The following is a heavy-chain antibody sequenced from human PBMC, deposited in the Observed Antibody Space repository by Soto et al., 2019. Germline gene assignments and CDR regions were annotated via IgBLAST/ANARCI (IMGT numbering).Heavy chain of an antibody. CDR3: AKGDFDILTGLDY. J-gene: IGHJ4*02. CDR1: GITFSTYS. D-gene: IGHD3-9*01. V-gene: IGHV3-74*01. CDR2: INNDGSST. Sequence: GGSLRLSCAASGITFSTYSMRWVRQAPGKGLVWVSHINNDGSSTNYADSVKGRFTISRDDAKNSLYLHMNSLRTEDTALYYCAKGDFDILTGLDYWGRGTLVTV.